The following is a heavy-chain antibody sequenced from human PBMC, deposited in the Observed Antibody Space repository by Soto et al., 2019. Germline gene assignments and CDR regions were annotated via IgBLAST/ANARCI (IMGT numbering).Heavy chain of an antibody. J-gene: IGHJ4*02. CDR1: VGPIRSSSYY. CDR3: ARLFYYDTTSYYHEAY. V-gene: IGHV4-39*01. CDR2: LYYSGST. Sequence: PSETLSLTCIVSVGPIRSSSYYWGWVRQSPGKGLEWIGSLYYSGSTYYNPSLKSRVTISVDTSKNTFSLQLRSVTAEETAVYYCARLFYYDTTSYYHEAYWGQGTMVTFSS. D-gene: IGHD3-22*01.